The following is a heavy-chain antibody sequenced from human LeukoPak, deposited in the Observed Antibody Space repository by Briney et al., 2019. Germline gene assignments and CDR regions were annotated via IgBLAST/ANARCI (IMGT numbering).Heavy chain of an antibody. CDR2: ISNTGGTI. Sequence: GGSLRLSCVASGFSLRNYAMNWVRQAPGKGLEWVSVISNTGGTIYYADSVKGRFTISRDNSKNTLYLQMNSLRAEDTAVYYCARDSIAAAGSDAFDIWGQGTMVTVSS. CDR3: ARDSIAAAGSDAFDI. V-gene: IGHV3-23*01. J-gene: IGHJ3*02. D-gene: IGHD6-13*01. CDR1: GFSLRNYA.